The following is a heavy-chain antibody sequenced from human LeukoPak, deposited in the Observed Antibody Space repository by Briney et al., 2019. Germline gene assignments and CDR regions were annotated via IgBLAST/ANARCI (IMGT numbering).Heavy chain of an antibody. J-gene: IGHJ4*02. CDR2: IKQDGSEK. CDR1: GFTFSSFW. D-gene: IGHD2/OR15-2a*01. Sequence: PGGSLRLSCAASGFTFSSFWMSWVRQAPGKGLEWVANIKQDGSEKYFVDSVKGRFTISRDNAKNSLYLQMNSLRAEDTALYYCARGRIIRGYFDYWGQGTLVTVSS. V-gene: IGHV3-7*05. CDR3: ARGRIIRGYFDY.